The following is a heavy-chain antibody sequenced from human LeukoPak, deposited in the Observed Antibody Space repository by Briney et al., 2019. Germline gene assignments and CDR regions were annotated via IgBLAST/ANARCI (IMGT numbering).Heavy chain of an antibody. V-gene: IGHV4-4*02. CDR2: IYHSGST. CDR1: GGSISSSNW. D-gene: IGHD3-9*01. Sequence: PSGTLSLTCAVSGGSISSSNWWSWVRQPPGKGLEWIGEIYHSGSTNYNPSLKSRVTISVDTSKNQFSLKLSSVTAADTAVYYCARVHYDILTGYYYGMDVWGQGTTVTVSS. CDR3: ARVHYDILTGYYYGMDV. J-gene: IGHJ6*02.